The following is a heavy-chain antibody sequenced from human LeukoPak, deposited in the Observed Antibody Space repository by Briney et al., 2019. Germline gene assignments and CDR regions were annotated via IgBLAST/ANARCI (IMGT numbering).Heavy chain of an antibody. CDR3: AGSGYDYNYFDY. V-gene: IGHV4-30-2*01. Sequence: SETLSLTCAVSGGSISSGGYSWSWIRQPPGKGLEWIGYIYHSGSTYYNPSLKSRVTISVDRSKNQFSLKLSSVTAADTAVYYCAGSGYDYNYFDYWGQGTLVTVSS. CDR2: IYHSGST. D-gene: IGHD5-12*01. CDR1: GGSISSGGYS. J-gene: IGHJ4*02.